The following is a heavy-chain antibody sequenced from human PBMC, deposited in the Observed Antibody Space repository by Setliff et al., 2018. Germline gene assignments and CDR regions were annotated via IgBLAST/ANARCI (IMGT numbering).Heavy chain of an antibody. CDR3: ARDSRVYGDYYYHMDV. D-gene: IGHD4-17*01. J-gene: IGHJ6*03. CDR1: GGSISSYY. CDR2: IYIGGSA. V-gene: IGHV4-4*07. Sequence: KPSETLSLTCTVSGGSISSYYWSWIRQPAGKGLEWIGHIYIGGSANYNPSLKSRVTMSIDTSKNQFSLKLNSVTAADMAVYYCARDSRVYGDYYYHMDVWGKGTTVTVSS.